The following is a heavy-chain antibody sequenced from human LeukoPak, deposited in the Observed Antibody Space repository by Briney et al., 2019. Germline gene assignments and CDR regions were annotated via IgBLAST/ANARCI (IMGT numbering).Heavy chain of an antibody. CDR3: ARDLRMFPPRYDY. CDR1: GFTFSDYY. V-gene: IGHV3-11*01. J-gene: IGHJ4*02. D-gene: IGHD3-10*02. CDR2: ISSSGSTI. Sequence: GGSLRLSCAASGFTFSDYYMSWIRQAPGKGLEWVSYISSSGSTIYYADSVKGRFTISRDNAKNSLYLQMNSLRAEDTAVYYCARDLRMFPPRYDYWGQGTLVTVSS.